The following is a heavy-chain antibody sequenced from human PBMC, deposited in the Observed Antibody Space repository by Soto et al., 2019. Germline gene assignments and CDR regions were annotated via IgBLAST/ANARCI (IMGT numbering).Heavy chain of an antibody. CDR1: GGSISSSNW. Sequence: SETLSLTCAVSGGSISSSNWWSWVRQPPGKGLEWIGEIYHSGSTNYNPSLKSRVTISVDKSKNQFSLKLSSVTAADTAVYYCARITGTTGPSYYYYGMDVWGQGTTVTVSS. CDR2: IYHSGST. J-gene: IGHJ6*02. CDR3: ARITGTTGPSYYYYGMDV. D-gene: IGHD1-7*01. V-gene: IGHV4-4*02.